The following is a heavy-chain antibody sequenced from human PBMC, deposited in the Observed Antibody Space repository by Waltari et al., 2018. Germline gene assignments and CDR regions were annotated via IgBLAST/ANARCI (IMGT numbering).Heavy chain of an antibody. CDR3: AKDQDYDSSGPHA. CDR1: GFTFSSYA. CDR2: IRGGGDKA. D-gene: IGHD3-22*01. Sequence: EVQLLESGGGLVQPGGSLRLSCAASGFTFSSYAMGWVRQAPGKGLDWVSTIRGGGDKAYCADSVKGRFTISRDNSKNTLYLQMNSLRAEDTAIYYCAKDQDYDSSGPHAWGQGTLVTVSS. V-gene: IGHV3-23*01. J-gene: IGHJ1*01.